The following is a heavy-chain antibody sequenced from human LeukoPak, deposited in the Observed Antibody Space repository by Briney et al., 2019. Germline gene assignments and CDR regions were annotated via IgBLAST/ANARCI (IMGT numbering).Heavy chain of an antibody. CDR2: ISSSSSYI. CDR3: ARDFSSFGSGSYHDY. Sequence: PGGPLRLSCAASGFTFSSYSMNWVRQAPGKGLEWVSSISSSSSYIYYADSVKGRFAISRDNAKNSLYLQMNSLRAEDTAVYYCARDFSSFGSGSYHDYWGQGTLVTVSS. V-gene: IGHV3-21*01. D-gene: IGHD3-10*01. J-gene: IGHJ4*02. CDR1: GFTFSSYS.